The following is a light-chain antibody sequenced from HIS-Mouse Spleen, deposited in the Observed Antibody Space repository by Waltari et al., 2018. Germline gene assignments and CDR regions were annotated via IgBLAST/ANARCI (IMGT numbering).Light chain of an antibody. CDR3: CSYAGSYTVV. Sequence: QSALTQPRSVSGSPGQSVTISCTGTSSDVGCYNYFSWYQQHPGNAPKLMIYEVSKRPSGVPDRFSGSKSGNTASLTISGLQAEDEADYYCCSYAGSYTVVFGGGTKLTVL. CDR1: SSDVGCYNY. J-gene: IGLJ2*01. CDR2: EVS. V-gene: IGLV2-11*01.